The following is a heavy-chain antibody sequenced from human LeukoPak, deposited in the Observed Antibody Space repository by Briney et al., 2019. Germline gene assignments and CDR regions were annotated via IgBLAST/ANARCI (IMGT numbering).Heavy chain of an antibody. CDR1: GYTFTSYS. D-gene: IGHD6-13*01. CDR2: ISAYNGDT. Sequence: ASVTVSFTASGYTFTSYSISWVRQAPGRGVEWVGWISAYNGDTKYAQKLQGRVTMTTDTSTSTAYMELRSLRSDDTAVYYCARADAQNRYSSSWNKEYYYYYMDVWGKGTTVTVSS. CDR3: ARADAQNRYSSSWNKEYYYYYMDV. J-gene: IGHJ6*03. V-gene: IGHV1-18*01.